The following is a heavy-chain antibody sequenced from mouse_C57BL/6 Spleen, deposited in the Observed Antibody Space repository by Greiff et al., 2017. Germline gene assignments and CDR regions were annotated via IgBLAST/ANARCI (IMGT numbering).Heavy chain of an antibody. CDR2: IWGVGST. V-gene: IGHV2-6*01. CDR3: ASAGLRQGSYAMDY. Sequence: VMLVESGPGLVAPSQSLSITCTVSGFSLTSYGVDWVRQSPGKGLEWLGVIWGVGSTNYNSALKSRLSISKDNSKSQVFLKMSSLQTDDTAMYYCASAGLRQGSYAMDYWGQGTSVTVSS. D-gene: IGHD2-4*01. J-gene: IGHJ4*01. CDR1: GFSLTSYG.